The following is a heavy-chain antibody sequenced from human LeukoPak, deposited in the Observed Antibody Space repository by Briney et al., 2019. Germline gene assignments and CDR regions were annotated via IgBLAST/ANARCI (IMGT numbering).Heavy chain of an antibody. Sequence: PSETLSLTCAVYGGSFSGYYWSWIRQPPGKGLEWIGEINHSGSTNYNPSLKSRVTISVDTSKNQFSLKLSSVTAADTAVYYCARGRMVRGVNWVLSAVRYYYYMDVWGKGTTVTVSS. CDR1: GGSFSGYY. J-gene: IGHJ6*03. CDR3: ARGRMVRGVNWVLSAVRYYYYMDV. D-gene: IGHD3-10*01. CDR2: INHSGST. V-gene: IGHV4-34*01.